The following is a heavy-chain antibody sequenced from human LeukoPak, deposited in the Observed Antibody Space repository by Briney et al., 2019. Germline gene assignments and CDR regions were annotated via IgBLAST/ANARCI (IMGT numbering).Heavy chain of an antibody. V-gene: IGHV4-34*01. CDR3: ARGRRNSITTFGVVIRARRAFDY. J-gene: IGHJ4*02. Sequence: SETLSLTCAVYGGSFSGYYWSWIRQPPGKGLEWIGEINHSGSTNYNPSLKSRVTILVDTSKNQFSLKLSSVTAADTAVYYCARGRRNSITTFGVVIRARRAFDYWGQGTLVTVSS. D-gene: IGHD3-3*01. CDR1: GGSFSGYY. CDR2: INHSGST.